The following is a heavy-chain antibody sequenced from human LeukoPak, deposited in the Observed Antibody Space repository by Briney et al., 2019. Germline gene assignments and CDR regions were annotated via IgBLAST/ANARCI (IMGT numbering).Heavy chain of an antibody. Sequence: SETLSLTCTVSGGSVSSYYWSWIRQPPGKGLEWIGYIYYSGSTNYNPSLKSRVTISVDTSKNQFSLKLSSVTAADTAVYYCARAGGMGYSSSSGYYYYYMDVWGKGTTVTVSS. CDR3: ARAGGMGYSSSSGYYYYYMDV. V-gene: IGHV4-59*02. J-gene: IGHJ6*03. D-gene: IGHD6-6*01. CDR2: IYYSGST. CDR1: GGSVSSYY.